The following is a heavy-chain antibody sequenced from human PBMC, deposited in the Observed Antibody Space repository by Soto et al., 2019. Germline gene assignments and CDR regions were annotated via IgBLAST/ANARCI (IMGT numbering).Heavy chain of an antibody. J-gene: IGHJ4*02. CDR1: GYTFTGYY. CDR3: ARGITMIVVVFDY. CDR2: INPNGGGT. D-gene: IGHD3-22*01. V-gene: IGHV1-2*02. Sequence: QVQLVQSGAEVKKPGASVKVSCKASGYTFTGYYMHWVRQAPGQGLEWMGWINPNGGGTNYAQKFQGRVTMTRDTSISTAYMELSRLRSDYTAVYYCARGITMIVVVFDYWGQGTLVTVSS.